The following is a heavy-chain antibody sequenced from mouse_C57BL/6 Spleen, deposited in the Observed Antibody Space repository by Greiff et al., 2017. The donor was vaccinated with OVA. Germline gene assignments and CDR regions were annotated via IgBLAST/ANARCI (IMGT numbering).Heavy chain of an antibody. D-gene: IGHD1-1*01. Sequence: EVQLQESGPGLVKPSQSLSLTCSVTGYSITSGYYWNWIRQFPGNKLEWMGYISYDGSNNYNPSLKNRISITRDTSKNQFFLKLNSVTTEDTATYYCARGITTVVATGFDYWGQGTTRTVSS. CDR1: GYSITSGYY. J-gene: IGHJ2*01. V-gene: IGHV3-6*01. CDR3: ARGITTVVATGFDY. CDR2: ISYDGSN.